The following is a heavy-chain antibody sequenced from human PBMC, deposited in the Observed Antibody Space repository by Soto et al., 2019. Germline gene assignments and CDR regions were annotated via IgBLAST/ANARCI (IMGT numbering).Heavy chain of an antibody. D-gene: IGHD2-15*01. V-gene: IGHV3-30-3*01. J-gene: IGHJ4*02. CDR2: ISYDGSNK. CDR3: ARVPSSSGRAHFDY. Sequence: QVQLVESGGGVVQPGRSLRLSCAASGFTFSSYAMHWVGQAPGKGLEWVAVISYDGSNKYYADSVKGRFTISRDNSKNTLYLQMNSLRAEETAVYYCARVPSSSGRAHFDYWGQGTLVTVSS. CDR1: GFTFSSYA.